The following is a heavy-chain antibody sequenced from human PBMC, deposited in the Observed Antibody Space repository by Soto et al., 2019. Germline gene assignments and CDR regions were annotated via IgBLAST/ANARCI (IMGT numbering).Heavy chain of an antibody. CDR1: GFTFSSYA. J-gene: IGHJ2*01. D-gene: IGHD3-16*02. CDR3: AKSGDYDYVWGSYRYTLPPNWYFDL. Sequence: EVQLLESGGGLVQPGGSLRLSCAASGFTFSSYAMSWVRQAPGKGLEWVSAISGSGGSTYYADSVKGRFTISRDNSKNTLYLQMNRLRAEDTAVYYCAKSGDYDYVWGSYRYTLPPNWYFDLWGRGTLVTVSS. CDR2: ISGSGGST. V-gene: IGHV3-23*01.